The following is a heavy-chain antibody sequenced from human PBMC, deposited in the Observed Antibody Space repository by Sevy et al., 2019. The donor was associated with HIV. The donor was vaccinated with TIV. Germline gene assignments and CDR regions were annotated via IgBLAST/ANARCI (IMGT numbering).Heavy chain of an antibody. J-gene: IGHJ4*02. CDR3: AREGSRIAQFDY. D-gene: IGHD6-13*01. Sequence: SETLSLTCTVSGDSLSSNDYYWAWIRQPPGKGLDWIGSIYYSGSTYYNPSLKSRVTISVDTSKNQFSLKLRSVTAADTAVYYCAREGSRIAQFDYWGQGTLVTVSS. CDR2: IYYSGST. V-gene: IGHV4-39*02. CDR1: GDSLSSNDYY.